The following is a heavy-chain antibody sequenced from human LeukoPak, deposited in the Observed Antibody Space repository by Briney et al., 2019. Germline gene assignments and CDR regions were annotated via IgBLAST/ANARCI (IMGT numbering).Heavy chain of an antibody. Sequence: SETLSLTCTVSGGSISSGDYYWSWIRQPPGKGLEWIAYIYYSGSTYYNPSLKSRVTISVDTSKNQFSLKLSSVTAADTAVYYCARLLRQWELPEGNWFDPWGQGTLVTVSS. CDR2: IYYSGST. V-gene: IGHV4-30-4*01. J-gene: IGHJ5*02. CDR1: GGSISSGDYY. CDR3: ARLLRQWELPEGNWFDP. D-gene: IGHD1-26*01.